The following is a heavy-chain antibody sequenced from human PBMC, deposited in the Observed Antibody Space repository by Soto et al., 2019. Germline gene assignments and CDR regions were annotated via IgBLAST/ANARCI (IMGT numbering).Heavy chain of an antibody. CDR1: GYNFTTYG. V-gene: IGHV1-18*01. CDR2: ISGHNGHT. J-gene: IGHJ4*02. Sequence: QVQLVQSGAEVKQPGASVKVSCKTSGYNFTTYGVSWVRQAPGQGREWMGWISGHNGHTNYAQTFKGRVTMTTDTSTTTAYMELRSLRSDDTAVYYCARYQPYSTGYYYCDHWGEGTLAIVTS. CDR3: ARYQPYSTGYYYCDH. D-gene: IGHD6-19*01.